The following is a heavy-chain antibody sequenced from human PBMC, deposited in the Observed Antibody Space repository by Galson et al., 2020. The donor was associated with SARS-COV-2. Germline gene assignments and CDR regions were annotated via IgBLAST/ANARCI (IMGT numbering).Heavy chain of an antibody. Sequence: SETLSLTCTVSGGSISSYYWRWIRQPPGKGLEWIGYIYYSGSTNYNPSLKSRVTISVDTSKNQFSLKLSSVTAADTAVYYCARGFDYWGQGTLVTVSS. CDR3: ARGFDY. V-gene: IGHV4-59*01. J-gene: IGHJ4*02. CDR1: GGSISSYY. CDR2: IYYSGST.